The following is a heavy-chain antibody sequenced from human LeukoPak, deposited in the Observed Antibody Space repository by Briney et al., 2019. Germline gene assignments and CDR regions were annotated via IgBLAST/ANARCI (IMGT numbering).Heavy chain of an antibody. V-gene: IGHV4-59*01. Sequence: KPSETLSLTCTVSGGSISSYYWSWIRQPPGKGLEWIGYIYYSGSTNYNPSLKSRVTTSVDTSKNQFSLKLSSVTAADTAVYYCARQNAYCGGDCYSGWFDPWGQGTLVTVSS. CDR2: IYYSGST. CDR3: ARQNAYCGGDCYSGWFDP. D-gene: IGHD2-21*02. CDR1: GGSISSYY. J-gene: IGHJ5*02.